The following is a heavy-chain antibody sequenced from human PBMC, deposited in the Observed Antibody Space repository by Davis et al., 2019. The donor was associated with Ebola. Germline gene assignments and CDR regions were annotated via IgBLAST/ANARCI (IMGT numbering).Heavy chain of an antibody. V-gene: IGHV4-61*09. D-gene: IGHD1-1*01. CDR2: IHTSGT. J-gene: IGHJ4*02. Sequence: SETLSLTCTVSGASVSSDRWHWSWVRQPAGKGLQWIGHIHTSGTNYSPSLESRVTISMDTSKNQFSLKLSSVTAADTAVYYCARGLYPWELDYWGQGTLVTVSS. CDR3: ARGLYPWELDY. CDR1: GASVSSDRWH.